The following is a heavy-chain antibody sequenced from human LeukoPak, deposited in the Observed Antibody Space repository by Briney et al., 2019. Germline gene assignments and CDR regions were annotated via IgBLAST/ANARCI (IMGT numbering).Heavy chain of an antibody. V-gene: IGHV4-4*07. Sequence: SETLSLTCTVSGGSINNYYWSWIRQPAGKGLEWIGRIYTTGSTNYNPSLKSRVTMSVDTSKNQFSLKLSSVTAADTAVYFCARGDSNGWWDFDYWGQGTLVTVSS. CDR1: GGSINNYY. CDR3: ARGDSNGWWDFDY. J-gene: IGHJ4*02. CDR2: IYTTGST. D-gene: IGHD6-19*01.